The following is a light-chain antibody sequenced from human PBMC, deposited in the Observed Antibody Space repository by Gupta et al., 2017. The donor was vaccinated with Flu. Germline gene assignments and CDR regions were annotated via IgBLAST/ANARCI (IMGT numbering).Light chain of an antibody. CDR2: EVD. CDR1: NSDIGAYNY. CDR3: SSYSGSSTL. V-gene: IGLV2-14*01. J-gene: IGLJ2*01. Sequence: QSITTSCTGTNSDIGAYNYVAWYQHHPGQAPKLIIFEVDNRPSGVSNRISGSKSGKTAALTISGLQAEDEAHYYCSSYSGSSTLFGGGTKLTVL.